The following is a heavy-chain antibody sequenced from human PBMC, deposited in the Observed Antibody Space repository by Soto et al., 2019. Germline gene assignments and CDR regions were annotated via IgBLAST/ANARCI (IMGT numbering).Heavy chain of an antibody. CDR3: ARKGDFWSGPGEFDP. J-gene: IGHJ5*02. CDR2: IYYNGFT. D-gene: IGHD3-3*01. Sequence: QLQLQESVPGLVRPSETLSLTCTVSGGAISSNTYYWGWIRQPPGKGLEWIGSIYYNGFTYYNPSLKSRVTMSVDTSKNQFSLRLSSMTASDTAVYYCARKGDFWSGPGEFDPWGQGTLVTVS. CDR1: GGAISSNTYY. V-gene: IGHV4-39*01.